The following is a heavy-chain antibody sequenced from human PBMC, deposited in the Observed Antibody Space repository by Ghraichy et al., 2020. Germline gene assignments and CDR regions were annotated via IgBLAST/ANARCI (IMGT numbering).Heavy chain of an antibody. CDR2: INHSGST. Sequence: LNISCAVYGGSFSGYYWSWIRQPPGKGLEWIGEINHSGSTNYNPSLKSRVTISVDTSKNQFSLKLSSVTAADTAVYYCARGPRIAVAGLAFDYWGQGTLVTVSS. CDR1: GGSFSGYY. V-gene: IGHV4-34*01. J-gene: IGHJ4*02. CDR3: ARGPRIAVAGLAFDY. D-gene: IGHD6-19*01.